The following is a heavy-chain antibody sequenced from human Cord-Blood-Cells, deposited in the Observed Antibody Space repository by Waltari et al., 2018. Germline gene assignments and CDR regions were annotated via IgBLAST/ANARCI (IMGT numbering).Heavy chain of an antibody. Sequence: QVQLQESGPGLVKPSETLSLTCTVSGGSISSHYWSWIRQPPGKGLEWSGYIYYSGSTNYTPSLKSRVTISVDTSKNQFSLKLSSVTAADTAVYYCARGFNWGWDAFDIWGQGTMVTVSS. J-gene: IGHJ3*02. D-gene: IGHD7-27*01. CDR3: ARGFNWGWDAFDI. V-gene: IGHV4-59*11. CDR1: GGSISSHY. CDR2: IYYSGST.